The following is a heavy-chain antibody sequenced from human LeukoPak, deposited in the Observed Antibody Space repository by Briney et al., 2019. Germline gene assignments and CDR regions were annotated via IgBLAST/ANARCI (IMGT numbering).Heavy chain of an antibody. CDR2: ISYDGSNK. CDR3: ARAAFDI. CDR1: GFTFSSYA. J-gene: IGHJ3*02. Sequence: GGSLRLSCAASGFTFSSYAMHWVRQAPGKGLEWVAVISYDGSNKYYADSVKGRFTISRDNSKNTLYLQMNSLRAEDTAVYYCARAAFDIWGQGTMDTVSS. V-gene: IGHV3-30-3*01.